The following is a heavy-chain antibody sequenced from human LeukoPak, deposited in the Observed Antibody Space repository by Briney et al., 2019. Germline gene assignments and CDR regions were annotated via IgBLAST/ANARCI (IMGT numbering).Heavy chain of an antibody. CDR2: IIPHSGGT. J-gene: IGHJ4*02. D-gene: IGHD1-26*01. CDR1: GYSFTNYF. CDR3: ALSVGATMGFDY. Sequence: GASVKVSCKASGYSFTNYFVHWVRQAPGQGLEWMGWIIPHSGGTNYAQKFQGRVTMTRDTSISTAYMELSRLRSDDTAVYYCALSVGATMGFDYWGQGTLVTVSS. V-gene: IGHV1-2*02.